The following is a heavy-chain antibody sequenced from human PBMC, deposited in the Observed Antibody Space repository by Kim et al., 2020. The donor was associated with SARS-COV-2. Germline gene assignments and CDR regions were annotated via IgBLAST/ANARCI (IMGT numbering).Heavy chain of an antibody. CDR2: IYYSGST. Sequence: SETLSLTCTVSGGSISSYYWSWIRQPPGKGLEWIGYIYYSGSTNYNPSLKSRVTISVDTSKNQFSLKLSSVTAADTAVYYCAREEVAYCTNGVCYKGNWFDPWGQGTLVTVSS. J-gene: IGHJ5*02. CDR1: GGSISSYY. D-gene: IGHD2-8*01. CDR3: AREEVAYCTNGVCYKGNWFDP. V-gene: IGHV4-59*01.